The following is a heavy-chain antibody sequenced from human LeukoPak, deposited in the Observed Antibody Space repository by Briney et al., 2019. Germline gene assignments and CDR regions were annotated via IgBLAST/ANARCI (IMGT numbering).Heavy chain of an antibody. CDR3: AREGGYCSGGSCYSEAFDY. D-gene: IGHD2-15*01. V-gene: IGHV4-4*07. CDR2: IYTSGST. J-gene: IGHJ4*02. CDR1: GGSISSYY. Sequence: SETLSLTCTVSGGSISSYYWSWIRQPAGKGLEWIGRIYTSGSTNYNPSLKSRVTISVDTSKNQFSLKLSSVTAADTAVYYCAREGGYCSGGSCYSEAFDYWGQGTLVTVSS.